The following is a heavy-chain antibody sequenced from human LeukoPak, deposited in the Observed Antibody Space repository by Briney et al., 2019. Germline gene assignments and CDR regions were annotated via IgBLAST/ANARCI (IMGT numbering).Heavy chain of an antibody. Sequence: SETLSLTCTVSGSSISSYYWSWIRQPPGKGLEWIGYINYSGRTNYNPSLKSRVTISVDTSKNQFSLKLSSVTAADTAVYYCARSVGSGSYFDYWGQGTLVTVSS. CDR1: GSSISSYY. CDR3: ARSVGSGSYFDY. CDR2: INYSGRT. V-gene: IGHV4-59*01. D-gene: IGHD1-26*01. J-gene: IGHJ4*02.